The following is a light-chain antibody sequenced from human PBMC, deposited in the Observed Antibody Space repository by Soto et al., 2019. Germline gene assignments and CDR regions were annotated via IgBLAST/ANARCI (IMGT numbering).Light chain of an antibody. Sequence: QSALTQPASVSGSPGQSITISCTGTSSDVGGYNYVSWYQQYPGKAPKLLIYVVDNRPSGVSSRFSGSKSGNTASLTISGLQSEDEAKYYCNSYTSSNTFVFGTGTKRTVL. CDR1: SSDVGGYNY. CDR2: VVD. J-gene: IGLJ1*01. V-gene: IGLV2-14*01. CDR3: NSYTSSNTFV.